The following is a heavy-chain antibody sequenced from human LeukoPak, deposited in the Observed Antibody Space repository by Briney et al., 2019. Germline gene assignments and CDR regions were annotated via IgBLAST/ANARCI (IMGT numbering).Heavy chain of an antibody. V-gene: IGHV3-30-3*01. Sequence: PGGSLRLSCAASGFTFSSYAMHWVRQAPGKGLEWVAVISYDGSNKYYVDSVKGRFTISRDNSKNTLYLQMSSLRAEDTAVYYCARAAPGIVFLLDYFDYWGQGTLVTVSS. CDR1: GFTFSSYA. D-gene: IGHD1-26*01. CDR3: ARAAPGIVFLLDYFDY. J-gene: IGHJ4*02. CDR2: ISYDGSNK.